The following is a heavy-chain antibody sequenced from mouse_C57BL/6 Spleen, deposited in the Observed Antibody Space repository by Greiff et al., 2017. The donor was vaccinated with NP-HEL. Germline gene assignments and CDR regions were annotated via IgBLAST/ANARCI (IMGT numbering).Heavy chain of an antibody. J-gene: IGHJ2*01. Sequence: QVQLQQPGAELVKPGASVKMSCKASGYTFTSYWITWVKQRPGQGLEWIGDIYPGSGSNNSTAPFKSKATLTVDTSSRPAYMQLRSLTSEDSAVYYCARGEYYDNWGHGTTLTVSS. CDR3: ARGEYYDN. D-gene: IGHD1-1*01. CDR2: IYPGSGSN. CDR1: GYTFTSYW. V-gene: IGHV1-55*01.